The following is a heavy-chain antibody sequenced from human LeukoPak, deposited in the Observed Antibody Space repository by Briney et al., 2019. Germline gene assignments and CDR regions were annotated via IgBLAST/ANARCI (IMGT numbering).Heavy chain of an antibody. CDR3: ARGAIFGVVPLDY. CDR2: IIPIFGTA. D-gene: IGHD3-3*01. CDR1: GYTFSSYG. Sequence: ASVKVSCKASGYTFSSYGINWVRQAPGQGLEWMGGIIPIFGTANYAQKFQGRVTITADKSTSTAYMELSSLRSEDTAVYYCARGAIFGVVPLDYWGQGTLVTVSS. V-gene: IGHV1-69*06. J-gene: IGHJ4*02.